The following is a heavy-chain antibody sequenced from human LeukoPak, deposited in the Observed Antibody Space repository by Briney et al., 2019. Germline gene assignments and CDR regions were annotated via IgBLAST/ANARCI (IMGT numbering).Heavy chain of an antibody. D-gene: IGHD3-10*01. Sequence: SETLSLTCAVYNGSFSDYNWSWIRQPPGKGLEWIGYIYYSGSTNYNPSLKSRVTISVDTSKNQFSLKLSSVTAADTAVYYCARGRWTGMTDYWGQGTLVTVSS. CDR2: IYYSGST. J-gene: IGHJ4*02. CDR3: ARGRWTGMTDY. CDR1: NGSFSDYN. V-gene: IGHV4-59*01.